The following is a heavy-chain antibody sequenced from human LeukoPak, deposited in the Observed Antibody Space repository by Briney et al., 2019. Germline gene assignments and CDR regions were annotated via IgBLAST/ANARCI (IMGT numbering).Heavy chain of an antibody. CDR1: GGSITSSSYY. CDR3: AREATRLRPTYRTHSSAFDI. CDR2: IYYSGST. D-gene: IGHD1-26*01. V-gene: IGHV4-39*07. Sequence: SETLSLTCTVSGGSITSSSYYWGWIRQPPGKGLEWIGSIYYSGSTYYNPSLKSRVTISVDTSKNQFSLKLSSVTAADTAVYYCAREATRLRPTYRTHSSAFDIWGQGTMVTVSS. J-gene: IGHJ3*02.